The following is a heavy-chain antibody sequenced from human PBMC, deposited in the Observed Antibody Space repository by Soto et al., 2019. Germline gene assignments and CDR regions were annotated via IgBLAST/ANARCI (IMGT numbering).Heavy chain of an antibody. Sequence: GGSLRLSCAASGFTFSSYEMNWVRQAPGKGLEWVSYISSSGSTIYYADSIKGRFTISRDNAKTSLYLQMNSLRAEDMAVYYCVVLAELAWGQGALVTVFS. J-gene: IGHJ1*01. CDR2: ISSSGSTI. V-gene: IGHV3-48*03. D-gene: IGHD3-3*01. CDR3: VVLAELA. CDR1: GFTFSSYE.